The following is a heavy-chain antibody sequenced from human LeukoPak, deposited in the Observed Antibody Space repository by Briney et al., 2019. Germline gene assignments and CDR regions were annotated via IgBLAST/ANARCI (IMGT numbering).Heavy chain of an antibody. D-gene: IGHD3-10*01. CDR1: GGSISSYY. V-gene: IGHV4-59*08. Sequence: SETLSLTCTVSGGSISSYYWSWIRQPPGKGLEWIGYIYYSGSTNYNPSLKSRVTISVDTSKNQFSLKLSSVTAADTAVYYCARQASQGSFFGVYYWGQGTLVTVSS. CDR3: ARQASQGSFFGVYY. CDR2: IYYSGST. J-gene: IGHJ4*02.